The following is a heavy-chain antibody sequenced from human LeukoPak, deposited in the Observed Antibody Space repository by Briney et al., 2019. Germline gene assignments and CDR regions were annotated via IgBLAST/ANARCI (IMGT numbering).Heavy chain of an antibody. CDR1: DSSINGYY. D-gene: IGHD3-10*01. CDR3: ARELPQTYYYGSGSPDC. Sequence: SETLSLTCTVSDSSINGYYWGWIRQPPGKGLEWIGSIYYSGSTYYNPSLKSRVTISVDTSKNQFSLKLSSVTAADTAVYYCARELPQTYYYGSGSPDCWGQGTLVTVSS. CDR2: IYYSGST. V-gene: IGHV4-39*07. J-gene: IGHJ4*02.